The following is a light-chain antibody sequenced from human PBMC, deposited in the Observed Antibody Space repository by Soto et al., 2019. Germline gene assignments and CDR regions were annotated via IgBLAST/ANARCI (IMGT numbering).Light chain of an antibody. Sequence: QSALTQPASVSGSPGQSIAISCTGTSSDVGAYDYVSWYQQHPGKAPKLMIYDVNYRTSGVSNRFSGSKSGNPASLTISGLTAEDDADDYCSSYTSSSSVIFGGGTKLTVL. CDR2: DVN. CDR1: SSDVGAYDY. J-gene: IGLJ2*01. V-gene: IGLV2-14*01. CDR3: SSYTSSSSVI.